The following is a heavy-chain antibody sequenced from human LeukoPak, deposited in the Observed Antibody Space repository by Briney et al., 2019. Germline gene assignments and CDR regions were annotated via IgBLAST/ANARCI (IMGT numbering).Heavy chain of an antibody. CDR1: GGSISSHY. D-gene: IGHD5-24*01. Sequence: SETLSLTCTVSGGSISSHYWSWIRQPPGKGLEWIGYIYYSGSTNYNPSLKSRVTISVDTSKNQFSLKLSSVTAADTAVYYCARGRDGYNENWGQGTLVTVSS. J-gene: IGHJ4*02. CDR3: ARGRDGYNEN. V-gene: IGHV4-59*08. CDR2: IYYSGST.